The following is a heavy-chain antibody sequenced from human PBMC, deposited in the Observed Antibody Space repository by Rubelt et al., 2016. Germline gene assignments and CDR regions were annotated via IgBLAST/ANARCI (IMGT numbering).Heavy chain of an antibody. Sequence: EVQLVESGGGLVQPGRSLRLSCAASGFTFDDYAMHWVRQAPGKGLEWVSGISWNSGSIGYADSVKGRFTISRDNAKNSLYLQMNSLRAEDTALYYCAKDIAFGGVGTIDIWGQGTMVTVSS. V-gene: IGHV3-9*01. D-gene: IGHD1-26*01. CDR1: GFTFDDYA. CDR2: ISWNSGSI. CDR3: AKDIAFGGVGTIDI. J-gene: IGHJ3*02.